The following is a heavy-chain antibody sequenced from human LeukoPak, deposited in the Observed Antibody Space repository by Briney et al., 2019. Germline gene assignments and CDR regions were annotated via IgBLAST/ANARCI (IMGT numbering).Heavy chain of an antibody. J-gene: IGHJ4*02. Sequence: GGSLRLSCAASGFTFSSYAMSWVRQAPGKRLEWVSAISGGGGTTYYADSVEGHFTISRDNSKNTLFLQMNSLRAEDTAVYYCAKDSGPYTSGYYGHWGQGTLGTVSS. CDR1: GFTFSSYA. CDR2: ISGGGGTT. V-gene: IGHV3-23*01. D-gene: IGHD3-22*01. CDR3: AKDSGPYTSGYYGH.